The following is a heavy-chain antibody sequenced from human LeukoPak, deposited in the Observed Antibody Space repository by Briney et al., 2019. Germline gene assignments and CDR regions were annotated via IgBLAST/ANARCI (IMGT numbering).Heavy chain of an antibody. CDR1: GGSISGYY. CDR3: ARLASSGWSHCDY. Sequence: SETLSLTCTVSGGSISGYYWSWIRRPPGKGPEWIGYIYYSGSTNYNPSLKSRVTISVDTSKNQFSLKMNSVTAADTAVYYCARLASSGWSHCDYWGQGTLVTASS. J-gene: IGHJ4*02. CDR2: IYYSGST. V-gene: IGHV4-59*08. D-gene: IGHD6-19*01.